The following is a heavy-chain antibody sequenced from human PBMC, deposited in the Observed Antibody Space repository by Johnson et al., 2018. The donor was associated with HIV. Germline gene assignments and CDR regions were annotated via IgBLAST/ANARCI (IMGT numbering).Heavy chain of an antibody. CDR1: GFTFSSYA. CDR3: ARVALVVYAFDI. V-gene: IGHV3-30*14. CDR2: ISCDGSNK. J-gene: IGHJ3*02. D-gene: IGHD2-15*01. Sequence: VQLVESGGGVVQPGRSLRLSCAASGFTFSSYAMHWVRQAPGKGLEWVAVISCDGSNKYYADSVKGRFTISRDNSKNTLYLQMNSLRAEDTAVYYCARVALVVYAFDIWGQGTMVTVSS.